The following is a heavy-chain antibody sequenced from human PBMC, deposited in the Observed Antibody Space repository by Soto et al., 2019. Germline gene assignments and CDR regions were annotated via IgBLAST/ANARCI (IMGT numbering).Heavy chain of an antibody. CDR1: GFTFSSYG. J-gene: IGHJ4*02. V-gene: IGHV3-30*18. CDR2: ISYDGSNT. D-gene: IGHD1-26*01. CDR3: AKEGGLSGSYYISSSYYFDY. Sequence: QVQLVESGGGVVQPGRSLRLSCVASGFTFSSYGMHWVRQAPGKGLEWVAIISYDGSNTYYADSVKGRFTISRDNSKKTLYLQMNSPRAEDTSVYYCAKEGGLSGSYYISSSYYFDYWGQGTLVTVSS.